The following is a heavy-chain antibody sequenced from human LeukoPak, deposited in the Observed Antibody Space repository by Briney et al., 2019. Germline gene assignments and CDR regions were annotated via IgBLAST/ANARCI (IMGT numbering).Heavy chain of an antibody. CDR2: ISSNGGST. D-gene: IGHD3-16*01. CDR1: GFTFSSYA. CDR3: VKGFHYDYVWGSYTDAFDI. J-gene: IGHJ3*02. Sequence: PGGSLRLSCSASGFTFSSYAMHWVRQAPGKGLEYVSAISSNGGSTYYADSVKGRFTISRDNSKNTLYLQMSSLRAEDTAVYCCVKGFHYDYVWGSYTDAFDIWGQGTMVTVSS. V-gene: IGHV3-64D*09.